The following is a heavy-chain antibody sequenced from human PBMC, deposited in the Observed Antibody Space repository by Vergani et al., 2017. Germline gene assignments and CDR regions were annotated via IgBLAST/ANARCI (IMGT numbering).Heavy chain of an antibody. CDR2: IYDSGST. J-gene: IGHJ4*02. CDR3: ARHSSGWSFDY. CDR1: GGSISSSSYY. D-gene: IGHD6-19*01. V-gene: IGHV4-39*01. Sequence: QLQLQESGPGLVKPSETLSLTCTVSGGSISSSSYYWGWIRQPPGKGLEWIGSIYDSGSTYYNPSLKRRVTISVDTSKNQFSLKLSSVTAADTAVYYCARHSSGWSFDYWGQGTLVTVSS.